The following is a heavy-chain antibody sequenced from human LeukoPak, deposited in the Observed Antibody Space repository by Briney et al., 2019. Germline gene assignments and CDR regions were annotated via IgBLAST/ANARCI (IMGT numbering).Heavy chain of an antibody. D-gene: IGHD2-15*01. CDR2: ISYDGNNK. CDR1: GFTFSNYG. CDR3: AKGVDYCSGGSCPADY. J-gene: IGHJ4*02. V-gene: IGHV3-30*18. Sequence: QTGGSLRPSCAASGFTFSNYGIHWVRQAPGKGLEWVAVISYDGNNKYYADSVKGRFTISRDNSKNTLFLQMNSLRAEDTAVYYWAKGVDYCSGGSCPADYWGPGTLVTVSS.